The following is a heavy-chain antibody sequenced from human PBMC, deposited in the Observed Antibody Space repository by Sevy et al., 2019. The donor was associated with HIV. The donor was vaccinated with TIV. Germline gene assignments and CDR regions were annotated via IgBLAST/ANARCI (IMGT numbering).Heavy chain of an antibody. J-gene: IGHJ6*02. V-gene: IGHV4-4*07. Sequence: SETLSLTCTVSGGSISSYYWSWIRQPAGKGLEWIGRIYSSGSTNCNPSLKSRVTMSVDTSKNQFSLKLSSVTAADTAVYYCARRDGLWFGEPNSYYYYYGLDVWGQGTTVTVSS. CDR2: IYSSGST. CDR3: ARRDGLWFGEPNSYYYYYGLDV. CDR1: GGSISSYY. D-gene: IGHD3-10*01.